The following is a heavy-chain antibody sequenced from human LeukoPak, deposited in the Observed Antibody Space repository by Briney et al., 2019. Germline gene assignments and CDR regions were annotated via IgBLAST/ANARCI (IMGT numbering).Heavy chain of an antibody. D-gene: IGHD6-19*01. V-gene: IGHV4-39*07. CDR1: GGSISSSSYY. J-gene: IGHJ5*02. CDR2: IYYSGST. Sequence: SETLSLTCTVSGGSISSSSYYWGWIRQPPGKGLEWIGSIYYSGSTYYNPSLKSRVTISVDTSKNQFSLKLSSVTAADTAVYYCAGEPFSGGIAVAGGNWFDPWGQGTLVTVSS. CDR3: AGEPFSGGIAVAGGNWFDP.